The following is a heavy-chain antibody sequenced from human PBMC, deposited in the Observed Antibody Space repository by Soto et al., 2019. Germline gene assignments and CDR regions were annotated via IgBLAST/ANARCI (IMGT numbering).Heavy chain of an antibody. CDR2: VSAYNGNT. J-gene: IGHJ6*02. Sequence: ASVKVSCKASGYSFSSYFITWVRQAPGQGLEWMGWVSAYNGNTNYAQMLQGRVTMTTDTSTSTAYMELRSLRSDDTAVYYCARQNYYSGMDVWGQGTTVTVSS. CDR1: GYSFSSYF. V-gene: IGHV1-18*01. CDR3: ARQNYYSGMDV.